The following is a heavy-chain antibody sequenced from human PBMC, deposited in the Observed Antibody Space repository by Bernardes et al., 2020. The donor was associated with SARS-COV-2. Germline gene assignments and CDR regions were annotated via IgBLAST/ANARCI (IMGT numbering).Heavy chain of an antibody. Sequence: GGSLTLSCAASGFTFSSYDMHWVRQAPGKGLEWVSAIGTAGDTYYPGSVKGRFTISRENAKNSLYLQMNSLRAEDTAVYYCARESIVWSNAFDYWGQGTLVTVSS. J-gene: IGHJ4*02. D-gene: IGHD3-22*01. CDR2: IGTAGDT. V-gene: IGHV3-13*01. CDR3: ARESIVWSNAFDY. CDR1: GFTFSSYD.